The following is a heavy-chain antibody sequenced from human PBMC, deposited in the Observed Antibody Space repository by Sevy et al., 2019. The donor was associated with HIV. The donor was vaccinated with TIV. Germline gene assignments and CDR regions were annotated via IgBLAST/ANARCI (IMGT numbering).Heavy chain of an antibody. V-gene: IGHV1-69*06. CDR1: GGTFSSYA. CDR3: ASDGETTGEFRRYFDI. D-gene: IGHD3-16*01. Sequence: ASVKVSCKASGGTFSSYAISWVRQAPGQGLEWMGGIIPILGTANYAQKFQGRVTITADKSTSTAYMELSSLRSEDTAVYYCASDGETTGEFRRYFDIWGRGTLVTVSS. J-gene: IGHJ2*01. CDR2: IIPILGTA.